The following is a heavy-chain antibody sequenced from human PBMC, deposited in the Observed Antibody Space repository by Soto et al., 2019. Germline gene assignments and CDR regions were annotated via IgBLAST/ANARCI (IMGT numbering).Heavy chain of an antibody. J-gene: IGHJ6*02. D-gene: IGHD6-19*01. V-gene: IGHV3-21*01. Sequence: PGGSLRLSCAASGFTFSSYSMNWVRQAPGKGLEWVSSISSSSSYIYYADSVKGRFTISRDNAKNSLYLQMNSLRAEDTAVYYCARDRSGGVAGPYYYYGMDVWGQGTTVTVSS. CDR3: ARDRSGGVAGPYYYYGMDV. CDR1: GFTFSSYS. CDR2: ISSSSSYI.